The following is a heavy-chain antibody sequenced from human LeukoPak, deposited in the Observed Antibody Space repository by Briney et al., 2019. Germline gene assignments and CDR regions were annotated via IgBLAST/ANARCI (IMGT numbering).Heavy chain of an antibody. CDR3: AKGGYDYVEIGYFDY. Sequence: GGSLRLSCAASGFSFSNYAMNWVRQAPGKGLEWVSLIVASSGATFYADSVKGRFTISRDKSKNTLYLQMRSLRAEDTAVYYCAKGGYDYVEIGYFDYWGQGALVTVSS. CDR2: IVASSGAT. D-gene: IGHD5-12*01. CDR1: GFSFSNYA. J-gene: IGHJ4*03. V-gene: IGHV3-23*01.